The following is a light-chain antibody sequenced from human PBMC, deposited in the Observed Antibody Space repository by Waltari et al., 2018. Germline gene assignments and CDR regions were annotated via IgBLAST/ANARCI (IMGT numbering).Light chain of an antibody. CDR3: LQYNGEPRT. Sequence: DIQMTQSPSTLSATVGDRVTITCRASQNINTSLAWHQQKPGRAPKLLIYKASSLESGVPSRFSGSGSGTEFTLTISSLQPDDFATYYCLQYNGEPRTFGQGTKVEVK. CDR1: QNINTS. CDR2: KAS. V-gene: IGKV1-5*03. J-gene: IGKJ1*01.